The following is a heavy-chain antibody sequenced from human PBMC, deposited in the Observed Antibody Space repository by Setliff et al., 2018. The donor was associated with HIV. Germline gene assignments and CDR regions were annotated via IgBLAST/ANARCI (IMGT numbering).Heavy chain of an antibody. CDR1: YASISTADYY. Sequence: PSETLSLTCTASYASISTADYYWSWIRQPPGKGLEWIGFVSCTGTTHYSPSRKSRITISVDTSKNQFSLKLSSVTAADTAVYYCARLSTTSLDFDPWGQGTLVTVSS. D-gene: IGHD2-2*01. CDR2: VSCTGTT. V-gene: IGHV4-30-4*01. J-gene: IGHJ5*02. CDR3: ARLSTTSLDFDP.